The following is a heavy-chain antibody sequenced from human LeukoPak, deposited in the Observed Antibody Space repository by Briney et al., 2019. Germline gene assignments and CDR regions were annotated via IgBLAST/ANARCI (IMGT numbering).Heavy chain of an antibody. CDR1: GFTFSDYY. V-gene: IGHV3-11*04. CDR3: ARDTSGWNNWFDP. J-gene: IGHJ5*02. D-gene: IGHD6-19*01. CDR2: ISSSGSSV. Sequence: GGSLRLSCAASGFTFSDYYMSWIRQAPGKGLEWVSYISSSGSSVYYAGSVKDRFTISRDNAKNSLYLQMNSLRAEDTAVYYCARDTSGWNNWFDPWGQGTLVTVSS.